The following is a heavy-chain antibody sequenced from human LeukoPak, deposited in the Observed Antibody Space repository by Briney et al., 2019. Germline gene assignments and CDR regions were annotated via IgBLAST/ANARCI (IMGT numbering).Heavy chain of an antibody. CDR1: GFTFSNYA. CDR2: ISSSGTYL. CDR3: ARGLFGVINPTDY. D-gene: IGHD3-3*01. V-gene: IGHV3-21*01. Sequence: GGSLRLSCAASGFTFSNYAMHWVRQAPGKGLEWVSSISSSGTYLYYADSVKGRFTISRDNAKDSLYLQMNSLRVEDTAVYFCARGLFGVINPTDYWGQGTLVTVST. J-gene: IGHJ4*02.